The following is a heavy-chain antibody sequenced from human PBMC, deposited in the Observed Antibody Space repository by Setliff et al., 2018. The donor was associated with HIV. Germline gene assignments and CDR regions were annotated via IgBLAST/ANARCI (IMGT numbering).Heavy chain of an antibody. CDR3: AKDHPIAASGFDN. CDR1: GFSFSTYA. D-gene: IGHD6-13*01. V-gene: IGHV3-23*01. Sequence: GGSLRLSCAASGFSFSTYAMNWVRQAPGKGLEWVSSISGSGGSTYYADSVKGRFTISRDNSKNTLYLQMNTLRGEDTAVYYCAKDHPIAASGFDNWGQGTLVTVSS. J-gene: IGHJ4*02. CDR2: ISGSGGST.